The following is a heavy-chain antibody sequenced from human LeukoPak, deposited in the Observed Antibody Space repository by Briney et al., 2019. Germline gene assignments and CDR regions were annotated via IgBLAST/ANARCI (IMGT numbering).Heavy chain of an antibody. V-gene: IGHV1-2*04. J-gene: IGHJ6*02. CDR2: INPNSGGT. CDR1: GYTFTGYY. Sequence: ASVKVSCKASGYTFTGYYMHWVRQAPGQGLEWMGWINPNSGGTNYAQKFQGWVTMTRDTSISTAYMELSRLRSDDTAVYYCARAPADIAAAGTFVPYYYGMDVWGQGTTVTVSS. D-gene: IGHD6-13*01. CDR3: ARAPADIAAAGTFVPYYYGMDV.